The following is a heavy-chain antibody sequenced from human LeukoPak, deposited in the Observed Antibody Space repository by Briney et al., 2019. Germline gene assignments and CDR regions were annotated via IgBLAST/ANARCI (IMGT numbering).Heavy chain of an antibody. CDR3: ALGYCSSTSCVRAFDI. CDR1: GGSFSGYY. CDR2: INHSGST. Sequence: PSETLSLTCAVYGGSFSGYYWSWIRQPPGKRLEWIGEINHSGSTNYNPSLKSRVTISVDTSKNQFSLKLSSVTAADTAVYYCALGYCSSTSCVRAFDIWGQGTMVTVSS. D-gene: IGHD2-2*01. V-gene: IGHV4-34*01. J-gene: IGHJ3*02.